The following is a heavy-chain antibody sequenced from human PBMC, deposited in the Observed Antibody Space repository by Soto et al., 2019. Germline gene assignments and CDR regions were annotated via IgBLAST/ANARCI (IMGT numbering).Heavy chain of an antibody. V-gene: IGHV1-18*01. CDR1: RYTFTSYG. D-gene: IGHD1-26*01. Sequence: GASVKVSCKASRYTFTSYGLSWLRQAPGQGLEWMGWISAYNGNTNYAQKLQGRVTMTTDTSTSTAYMELRSLRSDDTAVYYCARVGSGSYHGAFDIWGQGTMVTVSS. CDR3: ARVGSGSYHGAFDI. CDR2: ISAYNGNT. J-gene: IGHJ3*02.